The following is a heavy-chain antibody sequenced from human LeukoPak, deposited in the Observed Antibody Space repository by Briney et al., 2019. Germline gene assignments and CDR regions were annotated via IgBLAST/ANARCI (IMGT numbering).Heavy chain of an antibody. D-gene: IGHD3-22*01. Sequence: PGGSLRLSCAASGFTFSSYGMHWVRQAPGKGLEWVAVIWYDGSNKYYADSVKGRFTISRDNSKNTLYLQMNSLRAEDTAVYYCARDSDYYDSSSWFDYWGQGTLVTVSS. CDR2: IWYDGSNK. V-gene: IGHV3-33*01. CDR1: GFTFSSYG. CDR3: ARDSDYYDSSSWFDY. J-gene: IGHJ4*02.